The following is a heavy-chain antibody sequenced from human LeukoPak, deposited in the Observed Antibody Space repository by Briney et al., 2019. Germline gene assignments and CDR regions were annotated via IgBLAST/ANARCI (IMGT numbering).Heavy chain of an antibody. CDR3: ARGSRRSGPDY. Sequence: GSLRLSCAASGFTFSSYSMNWVRQAPGKGLEWVSSISSSSTYIYYADSVKGRFTISRDNSKNTLYLQMNSLRAEDTAVYYCARGSRRSGPDYWGQGTLVTVSS. D-gene: IGHD5-12*01. V-gene: IGHV3-21*04. CDR1: GFTFSSYS. CDR2: ISSSSTYI. J-gene: IGHJ4*02.